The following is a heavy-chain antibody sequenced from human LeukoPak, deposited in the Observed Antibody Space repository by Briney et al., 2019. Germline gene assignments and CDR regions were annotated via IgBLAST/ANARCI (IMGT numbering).Heavy chain of an antibody. D-gene: IGHD3-16*02. CDR2: MNPNRGNT. CDR3: ARSMITFGGVIVQYNWFDP. V-gene: IGHV1-8*02. J-gene: IGHJ5*02. CDR1: GYTFTSYG. Sequence: ASVKVSCKASGYTFTSYGISWVRQAPGQGLEWMGWMNPNRGNTGYAQKFQGRGTMTRNTSISTAYMELSSLRSEDTAVYYCARSMITFGGVIVQYNWFDPWGQGTLVTVSS.